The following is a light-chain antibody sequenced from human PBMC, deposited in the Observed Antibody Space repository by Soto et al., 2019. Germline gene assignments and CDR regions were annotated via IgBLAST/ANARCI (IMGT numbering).Light chain of an antibody. Sequence: QSVLTQPPSVSGAPGQRVTISCSGSSSNIGAGFDVHWYQQSPGTAPKLLIYGNSNRPSGVPARFSASKSGTSASLAVTGLQAEDEADYYCQSYDSSLSVVFGGGTKLTVL. J-gene: IGLJ2*01. CDR3: QSYDSSLSVV. CDR1: SSNIGAGFD. CDR2: GNS. V-gene: IGLV1-40*01.